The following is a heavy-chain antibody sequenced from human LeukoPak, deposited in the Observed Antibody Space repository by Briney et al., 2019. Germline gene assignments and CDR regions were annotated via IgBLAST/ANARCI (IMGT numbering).Heavy chain of an antibody. Sequence: SETLSLTCTVSGGSINSGSYYWGWIRQPPGKGLEWIGSIYYSGSTYYNPSLKSRVTISIDTSKNQFSLNLSSVTAADTAVYYCARDHPYSSSWYGAYYFDYWGQGTLVTVSS. D-gene: IGHD6-13*01. CDR3: ARDHPYSSSWYGAYYFDY. CDR1: GGSINSGSYY. V-gene: IGHV4-39*07. CDR2: IYYSGST. J-gene: IGHJ4*02.